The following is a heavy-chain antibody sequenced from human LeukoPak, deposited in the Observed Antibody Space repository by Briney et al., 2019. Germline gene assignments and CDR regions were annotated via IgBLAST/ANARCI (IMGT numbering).Heavy chain of an antibody. CDR3: ARRATSGSPYYLDY. J-gene: IGHJ4*02. Sequence: ASVKVSCKASGGTFSNYAISWVRQAPGQGLEWMGGIIPIFGTANYAQKFQGRVTITADESTSTGYMELSSLRSEDTAVYYCARRATSGSPYYLDYWGQGTLVTVSS. CDR2: IIPIFGTA. CDR1: GGTFSNYA. V-gene: IGHV1-69*01. D-gene: IGHD3-10*01.